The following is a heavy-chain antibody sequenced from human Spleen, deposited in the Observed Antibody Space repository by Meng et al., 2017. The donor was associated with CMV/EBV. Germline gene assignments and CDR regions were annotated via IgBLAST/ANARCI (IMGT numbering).Heavy chain of an antibody. V-gene: IGHV4-39*07. J-gene: IGHJ5*02. CDR3: ARGRDIVVVPAAMGDWFDP. CDR1: GGSISSDNSY. Sequence: SETLSLTCSVSGGSISSDNSYWGWIRQPPGKGLEWIGNFYYSGNTYYKPSLKSRVTISVDASKTQFSLKLTSVTAADTAVYYCARGRDIVVVPAAMGDWFDPWGQGTLVTVSS. CDR2: FYYSGNT. D-gene: IGHD2-2*01.